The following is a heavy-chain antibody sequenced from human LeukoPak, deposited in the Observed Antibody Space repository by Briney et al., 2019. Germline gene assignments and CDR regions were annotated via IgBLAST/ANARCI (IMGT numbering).Heavy chain of an antibody. D-gene: IGHD6-13*01. V-gene: IGHV3-23*01. CDR3: VKDYSTIAAAANPLFDY. Sequence: GGSLRLSCAASGFTFSSYAVTWDRQAPGKWLEWVTGITGSGDATFYADSVKGRFTISRDNSRNTLYLPMHSLRAEDTAVYYCVKDYSTIAAAANPLFDYWGQGALVTVSS. CDR1: GFTFSSYA. J-gene: IGHJ4*02. CDR2: ITGSGDAT.